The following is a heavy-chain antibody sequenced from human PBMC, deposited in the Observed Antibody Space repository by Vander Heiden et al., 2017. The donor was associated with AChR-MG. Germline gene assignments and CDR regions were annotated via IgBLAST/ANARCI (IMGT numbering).Heavy chain of an antibody. V-gene: IGHV4-34*01. J-gene: IGHJ1*01. CDR3: ARGRAVTTFFFRYFQH. D-gene: IGHD4-17*01. Sequence: QVQLQQWGAGLLKPSETLSLTCAVYGGSFSGYYWSWIRQPPGKGLEWIGEINHSGSTNYNPSLKSRVTISVDTSKNQFSLKLSSVTAADTAVYYCARGRAVTTFFFRYFQHWGQGTLVTVSS. CDR1: GGSFSGYY. CDR2: INHSGST.